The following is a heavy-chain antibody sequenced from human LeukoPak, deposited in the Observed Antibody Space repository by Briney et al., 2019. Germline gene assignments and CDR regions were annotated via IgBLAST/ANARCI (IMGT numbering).Heavy chain of an antibody. CDR2: ISGSGGNT. V-gene: IGHV3-23*01. J-gene: IGHJ4*02. CDR1: GFIFRSYA. Sequence: GGSLRLSCVASGFIFRSYAMTWVRQAPGKGLEWVSAISGSGGNTYYADSVKGRFTISRDNTENTLYLQMNSLRAEDTAIYYCAKVRDIAVTGFHVYYFDSCGQGILVIVSS. D-gene: IGHD6-19*01. CDR3: AKVRDIAVTGFHVYYFDS.